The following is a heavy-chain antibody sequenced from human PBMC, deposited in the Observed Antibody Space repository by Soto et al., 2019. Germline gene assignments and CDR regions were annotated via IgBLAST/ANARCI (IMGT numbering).Heavy chain of an antibody. J-gene: IGHJ4*02. Sequence: QVQLVESGGGVVQPGRSLRLSCAASGFTFSNYAMHWVRQAPGKGLEWVAVISFDGSNGYYANSVKGRFTISRDNSKNTLYLQMNSLRAEDTAVYYCAHSGHSTYYFHNWGQGTLVTVSS. D-gene: IGHD3-3*01. V-gene: IGHV3-30-3*01. CDR2: ISFDGSNG. CDR3: AHSGHSTYYFHN. CDR1: GFTFSNYA.